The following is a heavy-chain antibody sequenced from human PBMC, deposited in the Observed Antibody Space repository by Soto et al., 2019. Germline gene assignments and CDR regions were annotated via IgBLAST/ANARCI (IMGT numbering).Heavy chain of an antibody. Sequence: SVKVSCKASGGTFSSYAISWVRQAPGQGLEWMGGIIPIFGTANYAQKFQGRVTITADESTSTAYMELSSLRSEDTAVYYCARMRYDRYGRLIFDYWGQGTLVTVSS. CDR2: IIPIFGTA. J-gene: IGHJ4*02. CDR3: ARMRYDRYGRLIFDY. V-gene: IGHV1-69*13. CDR1: GGTFSSYA. D-gene: IGHD5-18*01.